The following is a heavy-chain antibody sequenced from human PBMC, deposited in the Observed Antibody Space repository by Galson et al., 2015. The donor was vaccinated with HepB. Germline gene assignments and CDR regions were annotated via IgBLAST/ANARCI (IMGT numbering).Heavy chain of an antibody. J-gene: IGHJ6*02. CDR1: GFTFSSYS. CDR3: ARWRAYQLLWDYYYYGMDV. Sequence: SLRLSCAASGFTFSSYSMNWVRQAPGKGLEWVSSISSSSSYIYYADSVKGRFTISRDNAKNSLYLQMNSLRAEDTAVYYCARWRAYQLLWDYYYYGMDVWGQGTTVTVSS. D-gene: IGHD2-2*01. CDR2: ISSSSSYI. V-gene: IGHV3-21*01.